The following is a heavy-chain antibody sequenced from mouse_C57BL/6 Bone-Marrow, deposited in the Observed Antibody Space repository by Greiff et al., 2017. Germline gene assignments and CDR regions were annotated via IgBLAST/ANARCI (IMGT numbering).Heavy chain of an antibody. D-gene: IGHD1-1*01. J-gene: IGHJ2*01. CDR2: IDPSDSET. CDR3: ARGDYCGSSHSWGNY. CDR1: GFTFTSYW. V-gene: IGHV1-52*01. Sequence: QVQLQQPGAELVRPGSSVKLSCKASGFTFTSYWMHWVKQRPIQGLEWIGNIDPSDSETHYNQKFKDKATLTVDKSSSTAYMQLSSLTSKDSAVYYCARGDYCGSSHSWGNYWGQGTTLTVSS.